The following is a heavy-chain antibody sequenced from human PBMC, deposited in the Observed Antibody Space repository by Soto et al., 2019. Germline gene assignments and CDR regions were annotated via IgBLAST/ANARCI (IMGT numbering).Heavy chain of an antibody. V-gene: IGHV4-59*01. J-gene: IGHJ6*03. CDR3: ARVGSSLTSLLYYYYYMDV. Sequence: SETLSLTCTVSGGSISSYYWSWIRQPPGKGLEWIGYIYYSGSTNYNPSLKSRVTISVDTSKNQFSLKLSSVTAADTAVYYCARVGSSLTSLLYYYYYMDVWGKGTTVTVSS. CDR2: IYYSGST. D-gene: IGHD6-19*01. CDR1: GGSISSYY.